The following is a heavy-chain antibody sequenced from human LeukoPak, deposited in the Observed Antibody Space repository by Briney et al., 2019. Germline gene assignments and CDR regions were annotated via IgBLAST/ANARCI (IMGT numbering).Heavy chain of an antibody. CDR3: ATTLLYSSGWYFPPRSFFDY. Sequence: SETLSLTCAVYGVSFSGYYWSWIRQPPGKGLEWIGEINHSGSTNYNPSLESRVTISVDTSKTQFSLKLSSVTAADTAVYYCATTLLYSSGWYFPPRSFFDYWGQGTLVTVSS. J-gene: IGHJ4*02. V-gene: IGHV4-34*01. CDR1: GVSFSGYY. CDR2: INHSGST. D-gene: IGHD6-19*01.